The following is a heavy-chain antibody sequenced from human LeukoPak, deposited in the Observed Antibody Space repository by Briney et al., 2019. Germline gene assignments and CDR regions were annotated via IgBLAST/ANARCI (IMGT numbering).Heavy chain of an antibody. Sequence: GGSLRLSCSASGFTFSSYAMSWVRPAPGKGREWGSSISGSGGSTYYADSVKGRFTISRDNSKNTLYLQMNSLRPEDTAVYYCAARNYDIMTGYSYWGQGTLVTVSS. J-gene: IGHJ4*02. V-gene: IGHV3-23*01. CDR3: AARNYDIMTGYSY. CDR1: GFTFSSYA. CDR2: ISGSGGST. D-gene: IGHD3-9*01.